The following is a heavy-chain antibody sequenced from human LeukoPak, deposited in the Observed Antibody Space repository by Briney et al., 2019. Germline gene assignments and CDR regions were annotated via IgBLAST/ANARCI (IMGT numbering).Heavy chain of an antibody. D-gene: IGHD2-15*01. CDR1: GFTFTSSA. Sequence: GASVKVSCKASGFTFTSSAVQWVRQARGQRLEWIGWIVVGSGNTNYAQKFQERVTITRDMSTSTAYMELSSLRSEDTAVYYCAKRSLLAAREYYFDYWAREPWSPSPQ. CDR2: IVVGSGNT. V-gene: IGHV1-58*01. J-gene: IGHJ4*02. CDR3: AKRSLLAAREYYFDY.